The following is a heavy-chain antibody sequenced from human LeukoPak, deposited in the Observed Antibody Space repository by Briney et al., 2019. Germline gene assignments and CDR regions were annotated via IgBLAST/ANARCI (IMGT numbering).Heavy chain of an antibody. CDR2: TRSDGRVT. D-gene: IGHD1-14*01. CDR1: GFTSSSHW. Sequence: GGSLRLSCAASGFTSSSHWMYWVRQAPGKGLLWVSRTRSDGRVTTYADSVKGRFTISRDNAKNTLDLQMNSLRAEDTAVYYCARNHFNQNVFDVWGQGTMVTVSS. J-gene: IGHJ3*01. V-gene: IGHV3-74*01. CDR3: ARNHFNQNVFDV.